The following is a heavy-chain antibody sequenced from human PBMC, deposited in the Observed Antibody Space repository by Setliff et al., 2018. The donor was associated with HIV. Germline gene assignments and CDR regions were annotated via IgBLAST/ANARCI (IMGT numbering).Heavy chain of an antibody. Sequence: VASVKVSCKASGYTFTSYNINWVRQATGQGLEWVQQATGQGLEWMGWMNPNSGNTDYAQKFQGRVTITRNTSISTAYMELSSPRSEDTAVYFCARGFGAPYLFSGYMDVWGKGTTVTVSS. CDR3: ARGFGAPYLFSGYMDV. V-gene: IGHV1-8*03. CDR2: MNPNSGNT. D-gene: IGHD1-26*01. J-gene: IGHJ6*03. CDR1: GYTFTSYN.